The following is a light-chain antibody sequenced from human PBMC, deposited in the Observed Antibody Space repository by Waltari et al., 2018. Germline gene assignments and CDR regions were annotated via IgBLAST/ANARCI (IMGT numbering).Light chain of an antibody. CDR2: HAS. Sequence: EVVLTQSPATMSLSLGETATLSCRASQSVYTFLAWYQQKPGQAPRLLIYHASKRATGTPARFSGSGSGTDFTLTISSLEPEDSAVYFGQQRANWPPLTFGGGTKVEIK. CDR3: QQRANWPPLT. V-gene: IGKV3-11*01. CDR1: QSVYTF. J-gene: IGKJ4*01.